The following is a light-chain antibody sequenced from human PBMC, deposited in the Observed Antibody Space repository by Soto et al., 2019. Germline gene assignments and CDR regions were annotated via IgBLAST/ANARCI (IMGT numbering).Light chain of an antibody. CDR2: ENN. CDR1: SSNFGNSY. J-gene: IGLJ3*02. Sequence: QSVLTQPPSVSAAPGQYVTISCSGSSSNFGNSYVCWYQQFPGTAPKLLIYENNKRPSGIPDRFSGSKSGTSATLGITGLQTGDEADYYCGTWDSSLSGGVFGGGTKLTVL. CDR3: GTWDSSLSGGV. V-gene: IGLV1-51*02.